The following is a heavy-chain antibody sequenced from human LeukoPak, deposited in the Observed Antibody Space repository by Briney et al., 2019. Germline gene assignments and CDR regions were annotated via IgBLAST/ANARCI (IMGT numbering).Heavy chain of an antibody. D-gene: IGHD3-10*01. CDR3: AKAGGSGTSFDP. CDR1: GFTFSSYA. Sequence: GGSLRLSCAGSGFTFSSYAMHWVRHAPGKGLEWVAVISYDGSNKYYADSVKGRFTISRDNSKNTLYLQMNSLRAEDTAVYYCAKAGGSGTSFDPWGQGTLVTVSS. CDR2: ISYDGSNK. V-gene: IGHV3-30*18. J-gene: IGHJ5*02.